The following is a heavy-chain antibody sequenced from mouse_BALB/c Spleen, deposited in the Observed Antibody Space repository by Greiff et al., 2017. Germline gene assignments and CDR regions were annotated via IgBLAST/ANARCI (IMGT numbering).Heavy chain of an antibody. CDR3: ASPIYYGYDGYAMDY. Sequence: QVQLQQSGPGLVQPSQSLSITCTVSGFSLTSYGVHWVRQSPGKGLEWLGVIWSGGSTDYNAAFISRLSISKDNSKSQVFFKMNSLQANDTAIYYCASPIYYGYDGYAMDYWGQGTSVTVSS. J-gene: IGHJ4*01. CDR1: GFSLTSYG. CDR2: IWSGGST. D-gene: IGHD2-2*01. V-gene: IGHV2-2*02.